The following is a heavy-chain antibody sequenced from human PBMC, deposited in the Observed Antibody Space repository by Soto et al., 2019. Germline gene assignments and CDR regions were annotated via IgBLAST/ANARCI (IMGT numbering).Heavy chain of an antibody. J-gene: IGHJ4*02. CDR2: IWYDGSTK. V-gene: IGHV3-33*01. Sequence: QVQLVESGGGVVQPGRSLRLSCAASGFTFSSYGMHWVRQAPGKGLEWVAVIWYDGSTKYYADSVKGRFTISRDNSKNTLYLQMNSLRGEDTAMYYCTSQVYSSTWGVPEYWGQGTLVTVSS. D-gene: IGHD6-13*01. CDR3: TSQVYSSTWGVPEY. CDR1: GFTFSSYG.